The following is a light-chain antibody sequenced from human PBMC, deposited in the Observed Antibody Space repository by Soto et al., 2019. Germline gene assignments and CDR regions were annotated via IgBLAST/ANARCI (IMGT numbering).Light chain of an antibody. CDR1: SSDVGGYNY. CDR3: SSYTSSTTLGVL. Sequence: QSALTQPASVSGSPGQSITISCTGTSSDVGGYNYVSWYQQHPGKAPKLMIYEVSNRPSGVSNRFSGSKSGNTASLTISGLQAEDEADYYCSSYTSSTTLGVLFGGGTQLTVL. CDR2: EVS. V-gene: IGLV2-14*01. J-gene: IGLJ7*01.